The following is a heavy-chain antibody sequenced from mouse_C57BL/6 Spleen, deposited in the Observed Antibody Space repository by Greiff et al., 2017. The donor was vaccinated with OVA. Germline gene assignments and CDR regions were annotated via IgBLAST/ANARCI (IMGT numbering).Heavy chain of an antibody. D-gene: IGHD2-3*01. Sequence: VQLQQSGAELVRPGASVTLSCKASGYTFTDYEMHWVKQTPVHGLEWIGAIDPETGGTAYNQKFKGKAILTADKSSSTAYMELRSLTSEDSAVYYCTRKIYDGYPGWFACWGQGTLVTVSA. CDR3: TRKIYDGYPGWFAC. CDR1: GYTFTDYE. V-gene: IGHV1-15*01. J-gene: IGHJ3*01. CDR2: IDPETGGT.